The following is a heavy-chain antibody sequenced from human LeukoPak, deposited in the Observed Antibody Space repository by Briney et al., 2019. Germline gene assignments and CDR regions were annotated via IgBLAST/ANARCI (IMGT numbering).Heavy chain of an antibody. J-gene: IGHJ6*03. CDR2: IIPIFGTA. V-gene: IGHV1-69*06. Sequence: GASVKVSCKASGGTFSSYAISWVRQAPGQGLEWMGRIIPIFGTANYAQKFQGRVTITADKSTSTAYMELSSRRSEDTALDYWARGGGAQYYYYMDVWGKGTTVTVSS. D-gene: IGHD3-16*01. CDR1: GGTFSSYA. CDR3: ARGGGAQYYYYMDV.